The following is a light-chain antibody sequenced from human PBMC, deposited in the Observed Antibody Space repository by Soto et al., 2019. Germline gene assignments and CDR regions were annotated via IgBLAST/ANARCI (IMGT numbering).Light chain of an antibody. CDR3: QQYSSYPKT. CDR2: DAS. J-gene: IGKJ1*01. V-gene: IGKV1-5*01. Sequence: DIQMTQSPSTLSASVGDRVTITCRASQSISSWLAWYQQKPGKAPKLLIYDASSLESGVPSRFSGSESGTEFTLTISSLLPDDFATYYCQQYSSYPKTFGQGTKVDIK. CDR1: QSISSW.